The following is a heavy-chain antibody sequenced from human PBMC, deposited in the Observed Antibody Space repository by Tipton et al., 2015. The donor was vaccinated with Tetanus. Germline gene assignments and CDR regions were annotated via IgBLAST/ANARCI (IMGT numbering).Heavy chain of an antibody. J-gene: IGHJ4*02. CDR1: GDSIGTHF. CDR3: ARVGFGYSGYHFYGY. V-gene: IGHV4-59*11. D-gene: IGHD5-12*01. CDR2: IYHTGST. Sequence: TLSLTCTVSGDSIGTHFWTWIRQAPGKGLEWIAYIYHTGSTTYNPSLQSRVTISVDTSKNQFSLRLNSVTSADTAVYYCARVGFGYSGYHFYGYWGQGTLVTVSS.